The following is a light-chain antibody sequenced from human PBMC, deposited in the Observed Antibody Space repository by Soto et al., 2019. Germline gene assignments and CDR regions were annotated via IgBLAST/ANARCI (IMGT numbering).Light chain of an antibody. CDR2: EVS. CDR1: SSDDGGYNY. V-gene: IGLV2-14*01. Sequence: QSVLTQPASVSGCPGQSITISCTGTSSDDGGYNYVSWYQQHPGKAPKLMIYEVSNRPSGVSNRFSGSKSGNTASLTISGLQAEDEADYYCSSYTSSSTLGVFGTGTKVTVL. J-gene: IGLJ1*01. CDR3: SSYTSSSTLGV.